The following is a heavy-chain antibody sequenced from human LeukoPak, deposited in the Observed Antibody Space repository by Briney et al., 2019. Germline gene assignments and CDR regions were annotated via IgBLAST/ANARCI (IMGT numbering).Heavy chain of an antibody. V-gene: IGHV4-39*07. CDR2: MYDSGST. J-gene: IGHJ6*03. CDR3: VSVAPRDYYYYIHV. Sequence: SGTLSLTCTVSGGSISSSSHYWGWIRQPPGKGLDWIGSMYDSGSTYYNPSLKSRVTISLDTSKNQFSLKMGSMTAADTAVYYCVSVAPRDYYYYIHVWGKGTTVTVSS. D-gene: IGHD4-23*01. CDR1: GGSISSSSHY.